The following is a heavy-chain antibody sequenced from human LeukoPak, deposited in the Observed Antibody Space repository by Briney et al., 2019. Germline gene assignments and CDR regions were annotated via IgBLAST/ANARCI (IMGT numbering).Heavy chain of an antibody. CDR2: IWYDGSNK. J-gene: IGHJ4*02. Sequence: GGSLRLSCAASGFTFSSYGMHWVRQAPGKGLEWVAVIWYDGSNKYYADSVKGRFTISRDNSKSTLYLQMNSLRAEDTAVYYCARDGGYCSGGSCYSYYFDYWGQGTLVTVSS. CDR1: GFTFSSYG. D-gene: IGHD2-15*01. CDR3: ARDGGYCSGGSCYSYYFDY. V-gene: IGHV3-33*01.